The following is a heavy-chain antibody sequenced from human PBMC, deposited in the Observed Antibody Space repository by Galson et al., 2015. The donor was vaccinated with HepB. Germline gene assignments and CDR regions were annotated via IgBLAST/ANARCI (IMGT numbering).Heavy chain of an antibody. Sequence: SLRLSCAAAGFPFGDYYMSWFRQAPGKGLEWISYISDTGDTIYYADSVKGRFTISRDNTENSLYLRMNSLGVEDTAVYYCAGRVGLNYWGQGTLVTVSS. CDR3: AGRVGLNY. J-gene: IGHJ4*02. D-gene: IGHD2-2*03. CDR2: ISDTGDTI. CDR1: GFPFGDYY. V-gene: IGHV3-11*01.